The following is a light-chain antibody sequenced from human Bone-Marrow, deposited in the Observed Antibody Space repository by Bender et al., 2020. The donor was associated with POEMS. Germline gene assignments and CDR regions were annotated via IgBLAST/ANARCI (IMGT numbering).Light chain of an antibody. V-gene: IGLV1-44*01. J-gene: IGLJ3*02. CDR1: CSNIGGYP. Sequence: QSVLTQPPSVSGTPGQRVTISCSGSCSNIGGYPVNWYQQLPGTAPRLLINTNNERPSGVPDRFSGSKSGTSASLAITGLQSDDEAIYFCVAWDASLNGWVFGGGTKLTVL. CDR3: VAWDASLNGWV. CDR2: TNN.